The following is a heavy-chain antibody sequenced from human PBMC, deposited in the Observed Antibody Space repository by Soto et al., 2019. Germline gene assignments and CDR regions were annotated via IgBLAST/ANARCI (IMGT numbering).Heavy chain of an antibody. CDR2: IIPIFGTA. V-gene: IGHV1-69*13. D-gene: IGHD6-13*01. Sequence: ASVKVSCKASGGTFSSYAISWVRQAPGQGLEWMGGIIPIFGTANYAQKFQGRVTITADESTSTAYMELSSLRSEDMAVYYCARGGAGAGGHNLFDPWGQGTLVTVSS. J-gene: IGHJ5*02. CDR3: ARGGAGAGGHNLFDP. CDR1: GGTFSSYA.